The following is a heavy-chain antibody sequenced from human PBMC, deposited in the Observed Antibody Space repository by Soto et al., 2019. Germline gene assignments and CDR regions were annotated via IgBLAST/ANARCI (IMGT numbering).Heavy chain of an antibody. V-gene: IGHV4-39*01. CDR2: IYYSGST. J-gene: IGHJ4*02. CDR1: GGSISSSSYY. CDR3: ARQSRAGRRPGRSDY. Sequence: SETLSLTCTVSGGSISSSSYYWGWIRQPPGKGLEWIGSIYYSGSTYYNPSLKSRVTISVDTSKNQFSLKLSSVTAADTAVYYCARQSRAGRRPGRSDYWGQGTLVTVSS. D-gene: IGHD1-26*01.